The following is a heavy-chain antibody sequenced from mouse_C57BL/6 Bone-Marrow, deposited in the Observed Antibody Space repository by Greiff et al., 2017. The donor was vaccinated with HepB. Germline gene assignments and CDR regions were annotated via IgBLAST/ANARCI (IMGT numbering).Heavy chain of an antibody. V-gene: IGHV5-15*04. Sequence: EVKVEESVGGLVQPGGSLKLSCAASGFTFSDYGMAWVRQAPRKGPEWVAFISNLAYSIYYADTVTGRFTISRENAKNTLYLEMSSLRSEDTAMYYCARREGSSWFAYWGKGTLVTVSA. CDR3: ARREGSSWFAY. CDR2: ISNLAYSI. J-gene: IGHJ3*01. CDR1: GFTFSDYG.